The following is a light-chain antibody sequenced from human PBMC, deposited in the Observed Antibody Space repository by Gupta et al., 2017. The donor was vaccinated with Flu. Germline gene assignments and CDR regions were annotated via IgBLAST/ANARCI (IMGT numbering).Light chain of an antibody. Sequence: SASVGDRVTITCRASQSISSWLAWYQQKPGKAHNLLISVASKFARGVPSRFSGSGSGTQFTLTISCLQLAAFETYYCHQYPSYSGYCFGQG. J-gene: IGKJ2*03. CDR1: QSISSW. V-gene: IGKV1-5*03. CDR3: HQYPSYSGYC. CDR2: VAS.